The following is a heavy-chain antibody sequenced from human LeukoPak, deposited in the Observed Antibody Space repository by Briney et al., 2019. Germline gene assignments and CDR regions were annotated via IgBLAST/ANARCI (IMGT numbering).Heavy chain of an antibody. CDR2: IYYSGST. D-gene: IGHD5-24*01. Sequence: SETLSLTCTVSGGSISSSSYYWGWIRQPPGKGLEWIGSIYYSGSTYYNPSLKSRVTISVDTSKNQFSLKLSSVTAADTAVYYCARGVEMATINGCFDYWGQGTLVTVSS. CDR3: ARGVEMATINGCFDY. V-gene: IGHV4-39*01. J-gene: IGHJ4*02. CDR1: GGSISSSSYY.